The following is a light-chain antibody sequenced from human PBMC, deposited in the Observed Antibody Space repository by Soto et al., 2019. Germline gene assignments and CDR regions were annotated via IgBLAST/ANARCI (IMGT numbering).Light chain of an antibody. J-gene: IGLJ3*02. CDR2: EVS. CDR3: SSYTNSSSLGV. Sequence: QSVLTQPASVSVSPGQSITISCTGTSSDVGGYYHVSWYQQHPGKAPKLMIYEVSNRPSGISNRFSGSKSGNTASLTISGLQAEDEADYYCSSYTNSSSLGVFGGVTKLTVL. V-gene: IGLV2-14*01. CDR1: SSDVGGYYH.